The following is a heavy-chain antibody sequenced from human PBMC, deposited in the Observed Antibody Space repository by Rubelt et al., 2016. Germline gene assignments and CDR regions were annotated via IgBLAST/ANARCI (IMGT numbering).Heavy chain of an antibody. Sequence: QLQLQESGPGLVQPSETLSLTCPVSGGSISSSNAYWGWIRPPPGTGLEWIGTMHSGGRTYYNPSLKSRVTIYVDTPKNQVSRKRTSVTAADTAVYYCARVERYTSGRYFFDYWGQGTLVTVSS. J-gene: IGHJ4*02. CDR1: GGSISSSNAY. CDR2: MHSGGRT. CDR3: ARVERYTSGRYFFDY. D-gene: IGHD6-19*01. V-gene: IGHV4-39*07.